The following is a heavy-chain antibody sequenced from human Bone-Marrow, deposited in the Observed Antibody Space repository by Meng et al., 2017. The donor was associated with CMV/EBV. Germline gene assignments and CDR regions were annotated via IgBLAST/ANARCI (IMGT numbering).Heavy chain of an antibody. Sequence: GESLKISCAASGFTFSSYGMHWVRQAPGKGLEWVAFIRYDGSNKYYADSVKGRFTISRDNSKNTLYLQMNSLRADDTAVYYCAKERYYYDSSGPGVDYWGQGTLVTVSS. V-gene: IGHV3-30*02. D-gene: IGHD3-22*01. CDR2: IRYDGSNK. CDR1: GFTFSSYG. J-gene: IGHJ4*02. CDR3: AKERYYYDSSGPGVDY.